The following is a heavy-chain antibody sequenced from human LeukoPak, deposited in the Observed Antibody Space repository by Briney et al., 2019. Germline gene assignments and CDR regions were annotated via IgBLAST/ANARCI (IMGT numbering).Heavy chain of an antibody. CDR1: GFTFSDYY. J-gene: IGHJ4*02. V-gene: IGHV3-11*04. Sequence: GGSLRLSCAASGFTFSDYYMSWIRQAPGKGLEWVSYISSSGSTIYYADSVKGRFTISRDNAKNSLYLQMNSLRAEDTAVYYCARVLFGYYDSSGYYPRIGYYFDYWGQGTLVTVSS. CDR2: ISSSGSTI. CDR3: ARVLFGYYDSSGYYPRIGYYFDY. D-gene: IGHD3-22*01.